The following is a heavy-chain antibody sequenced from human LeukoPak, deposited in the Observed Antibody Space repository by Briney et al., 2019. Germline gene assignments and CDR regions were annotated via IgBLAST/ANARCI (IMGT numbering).Heavy chain of an antibody. CDR3: ARGTIQLWLDYFDY. Sequence: GGSLRLSCAASGFTFSSYWMSWVRQAPGKGLEWVANIKQDGSEKYYVDSVKGRFTISRDNAKNSLYLQMNSLRAEDTAVYYCARGTIQLWLDYFDYWGQGTLVTVSS. V-gene: IGHV3-7*01. J-gene: IGHJ4*02. CDR1: GFTFSSYW. CDR2: IKQDGSEK. D-gene: IGHD5-18*01.